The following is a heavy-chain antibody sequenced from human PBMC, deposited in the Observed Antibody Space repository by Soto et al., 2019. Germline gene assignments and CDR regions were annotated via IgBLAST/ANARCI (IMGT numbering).Heavy chain of an antibody. J-gene: IGHJ6*02. CDR3: ATDSTGTTEYYYYGMDV. CDR2: FDPEDGET. D-gene: IGHD1-1*01. CDR1: GYTLTELS. Sequence: ASVKVSCKVSGYTLTELSMHWVRQAPGKGLEWMGGFDPEDGETIYAQKFQGRVTMTEDTSTDTAYMELSSLRSEDTAVYYCATDSTGTTEYYYYGMDVWGQGTTVTVSS. V-gene: IGHV1-24*01.